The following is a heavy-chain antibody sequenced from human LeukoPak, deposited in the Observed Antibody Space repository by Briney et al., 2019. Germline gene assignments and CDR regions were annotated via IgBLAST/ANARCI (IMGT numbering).Heavy chain of an antibody. CDR2: KKRDGSEK. Sequence: GGALRLSCAASRFTLYNYWVRWVRQAPGEGVGGVAHKKRDGSEKHYVDSVKGRFTISRDNAKNSPYLQMNSLRAEDTAVYYCARDGVEMLSGYFDLWGRGTLLTVSS. CDR1: RFTLYNYW. D-gene: IGHD5-24*01. J-gene: IGHJ2*01. CDR3: ARDGVEMLSGYFDL. V-gene: IGHV3-7*01.